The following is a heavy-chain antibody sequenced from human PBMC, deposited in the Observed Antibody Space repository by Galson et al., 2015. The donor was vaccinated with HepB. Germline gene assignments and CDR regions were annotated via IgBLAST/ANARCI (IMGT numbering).Heavy chain of an antibody. V-gene: IGHV1-69*13. CDR2: IIPNFRTA. CDR1: GGTFNNFG. Sequence: SVKVSCKASGGTFNNFGTNWIRQAPGQGLEWLGGIIPNFRTANYHQDFQGRLAMTVDESTNTAYVELSSLTSDDTAIYFCARDRDGYNFWYFDLWGRGTLVTVSS. D-gene: IGHD5-24*01. J-gene: IGHJ2*01. CDR3: ARDRDGYNFWYFDL.